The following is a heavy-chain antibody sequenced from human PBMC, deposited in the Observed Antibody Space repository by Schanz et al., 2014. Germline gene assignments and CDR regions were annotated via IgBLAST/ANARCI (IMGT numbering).Heavy chain of an antibody. CDR1: GGTFSSYT. Sequence: QVQLAQSGAEVKKPGSSVKVSCTASGGTFSSYTISWIRQAPGQGLEWMATINPSGGSTSFAQKFQGRVTMTRATSTSTVNMELTSLRSEDTAVYYCARDFSAYVGNYFDYWGQGTLVTVYS. D-gene: IGHD5-12*01. V-gene: IGHV1-46*01. CDR3: ARDFSAYVGNYFDY. J-gene: IGHJ4*02. CDR2: INPSGGST.